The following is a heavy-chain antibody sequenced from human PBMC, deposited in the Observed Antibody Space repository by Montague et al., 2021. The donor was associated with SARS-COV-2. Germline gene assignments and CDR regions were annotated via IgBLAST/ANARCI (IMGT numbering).Heavy chain of an antibody. CDR1: GGSISSYY. CDR3: ARQRRYQLPITIFGAVMGDAFDI. V-gene: IGHV4-59*08. Sequence: SETLSLTCTVSGGSISSYYWSWIRQPPGKGLEWIGYIYYSGSTNYNPSLKSRVTISVDMSKKQFSLKLSSVTAADTAVYYCARQRRYQLPITIFGAVMGDAFDIWGQGTMVTVSS. J-gene: IGHJ3*02. D-gene: IGHD3-3*01. CDR2: IYYSGST.